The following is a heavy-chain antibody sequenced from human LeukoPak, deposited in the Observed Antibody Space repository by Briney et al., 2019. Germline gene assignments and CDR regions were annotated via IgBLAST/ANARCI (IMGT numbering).Heavy chain of an antibody. V-gene: IGHV1-69*05. CDR3: ARGRDYDFWSGYYYMDV. D-gene: IGHD3-3*01. CDR2: IIPIFGTA. J-gene: IGHJ6*03. Sequence: ASVKLSCKASGGTFSSYAISWVRQAPGQGLEWMGGIIPIFGTANYAQKFQGRVTITTDESTSTAYMELSSLRSEDTAVYYCARGRDYDFWSGYYYMDVWGKGTTVTVSS. CDR1: GGTFSSYA.